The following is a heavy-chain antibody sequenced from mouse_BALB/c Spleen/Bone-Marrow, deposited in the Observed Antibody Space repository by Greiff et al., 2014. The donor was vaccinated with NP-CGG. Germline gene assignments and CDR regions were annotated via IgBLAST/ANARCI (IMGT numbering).Heavy chain of an antibody. CDR2: IWAGGST. J-gene: IGHJ2*01. V-gene: IGHV2-9*02. D-gene: IGHD2-14*01. Sequence: QVQLQQSGPGLVAPSQSLSITCTVSGFSLTSYGVHWVRQPPGEGLEWLGVIWAGGSTNYNSALMSRLSISKDNSKSRVFLKMNSLQTDDTAMYYCARVIRYESYFDYWGQGTTLTVSS. CDR1: GFSLTSYG. CDR3: ARVIRYESYFDY.